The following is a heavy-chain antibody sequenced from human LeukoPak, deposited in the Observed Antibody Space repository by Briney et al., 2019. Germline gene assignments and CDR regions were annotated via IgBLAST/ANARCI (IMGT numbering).Heavy chain of an antibody. CDR2: ISYDGSNK. V-gene: IGHV3-30*03. CDR3: ARRGRAAHAFDI. Sequence: TGGSLRLSCAASGFTFSSYGMHWVRQAPGKGLEWVALISYDGSNKYYADSVKGRFTISRDNSKNTLYLQMNSLRAEDTALYYCARRGRAAHAFDIWGQGTMVTVSS. D-gene: IGHD6-6*01. CDR1: GFTFSSYG. J-gene: IGHJ3*02.